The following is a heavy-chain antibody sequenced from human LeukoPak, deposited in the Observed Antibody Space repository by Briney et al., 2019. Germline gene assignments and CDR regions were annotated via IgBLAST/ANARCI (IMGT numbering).Heavy chain of an antibody. CDR1: GYTFTSYD. J-gene: IGHJ3*02. CDR2: MNPNSGNT. CDR3: ARVGVAARGDAFDI. Sequence: GSVKVSCKASGYTFTSYDINWVRQATGQGLEWMGWMNPNSGNTGYAQKFQGRVTMTRNTSISTAYMELSSLRSEDTAVYYCARVGVAARGDAFDIWGQGTMVTVSS. V-gene: IGHV1-8*01. D-gene: IGHD6-19*01.